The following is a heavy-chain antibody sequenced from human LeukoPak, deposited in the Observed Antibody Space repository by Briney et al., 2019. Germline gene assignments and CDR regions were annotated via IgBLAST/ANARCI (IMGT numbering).Heavy chain of an antibody. CDR3: ARVAKDGYSYGYVDY. CDR1: GGSINDYS. Sequence: PSETLSLTCTVSGGSINDYSWGWIRQPPGKGLEWIGYIYYTGSTNYNPSLKSRDSISVDTSKNHFSLNLRSVTAADTAVYYCARVAKDGYSYGYVDYWGQGTLVTVSS. D-gene: IGHD5-18*01. CDR2: IYYTGST. V-gene: IGHV4-59*01. J-gene: IGHJ4*02.